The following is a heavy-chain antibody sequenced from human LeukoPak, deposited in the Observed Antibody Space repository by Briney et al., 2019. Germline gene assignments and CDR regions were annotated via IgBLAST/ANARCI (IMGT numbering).Heavy chain of an antibody. J-gene: IGHJ5*02. CDR2: IYNGGST. D-gene: IGHD6-13*01. Sequence: GGSLRLSCTASGFTVSSNYMSWVRQAPGKGLEWVSVIYNGGSTYYADSVKGRFTISRDNSKNTLYLQMNSLRAEDTAVYYCARAGYSSSWYSGWFDPWGQGTLVTVSS. CDR3: ARAGYSSSWYSGWFDP. CDR1: GFTVSSNY. V-gene: IGHV3-66*01.